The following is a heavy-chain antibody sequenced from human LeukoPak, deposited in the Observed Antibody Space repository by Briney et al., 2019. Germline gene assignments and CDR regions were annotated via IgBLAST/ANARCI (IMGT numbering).Heavy chain of an antibody. CDR3: ARNSVSGTAGAANTFDL. Sequence: SQTLSLTCAISGDSVSRNSAAWSWLRQSPSRGLEWLGRTYYRSKWYNDYALSVESRVTINPDTSKNHFSLHLNSVTPEDTAVYFCARNSVSGTAGAANTFDLWGQGTMVTVSS. CDR1: GDSVSRNSAA. V-gene: IGHV6-1*01. CDR2: TYYRSKWYN. J-gene: IGHJ3*01. D-gene: IGHD1-26*01.